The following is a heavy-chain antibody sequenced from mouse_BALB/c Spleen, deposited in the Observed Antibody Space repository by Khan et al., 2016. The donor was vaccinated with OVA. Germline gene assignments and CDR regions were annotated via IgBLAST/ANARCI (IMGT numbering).Heavy chain of an antibody. CDR1: GYSFTSYW. CDR3: ARGTTTSYWYFDV. J-gene: IGHJ1*01. D-gene: IGHD1-1*01. V-gene: IGHV1-61*01. CDR2: IHPSDSET. Sequence: QLQQSGAELVRPGGSVKLSCKASGYSFTSYWMNWMKQRPGQGLEWIGIIHPSDSETRLNQRFRDKATLTVDKSSSTAYMQLNSPTSEDSAVYYGARGTTTSYWYFDVWGAGTTVTVSS.